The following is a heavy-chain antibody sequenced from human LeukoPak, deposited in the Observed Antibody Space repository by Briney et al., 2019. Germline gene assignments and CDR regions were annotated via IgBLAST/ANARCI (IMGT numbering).Heavy chain of an antibody. J-gene: IGHJ4*02. CDR3: ARGGSGRGYSYGVDY. Sequence: GASVKVSCKASGYTFTGYYMHWVRQAPGQGLEWMGWINPNSGGTNYAQKFQGRVTMTRDTSISTAYMELSRLRSDDTAVYYCARGGSGRGYSYGVDYWGQGTLVTVSS. D-gene: IGHD5-18*01. CDR2: INPNSGGT. CDR1: GYTFTGYY. V-gene: IGHV1-2*02.